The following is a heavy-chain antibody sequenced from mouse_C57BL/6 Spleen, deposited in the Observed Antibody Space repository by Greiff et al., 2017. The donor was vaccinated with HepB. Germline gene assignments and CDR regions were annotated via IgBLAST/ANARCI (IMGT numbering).Heavy chain of an antibody. D-gene: IGHD2-4*01. CDR2: ISDGGSYT. Sequence: DVMLVESGGGLVKPGGSLKLSCAASGFTFSSYAMSWVRQTPEKRLEWVATISDGGSYTYYPDKVKGRFTISRDNAKNNLYLQMSHLKSEDTAMYYCARVDYEWNYFDYWGQGTTLTVSS. V-gene: IGHV5-4*03. CDR3: ARVDYEWNYFDY. CDR1: GFTFSSYA. J-gene: IGHJ2*01.